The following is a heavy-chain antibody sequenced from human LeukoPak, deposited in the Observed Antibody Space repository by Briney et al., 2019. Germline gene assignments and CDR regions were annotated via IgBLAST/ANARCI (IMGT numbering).Heavy chain of an antibody. CDR1: GFTFNNYN. J-gene: IGHJ4*02. D-gene: IGHD4-17*01. CDR2: ISSSSSAM. CDR3: ATIYGDYGY. Sequence: PGGSLRLSCAAPGFTFNNYNMNWVRQAPGRGLEWVSYISSSSSAMYYADSVKGRFAISRDNVKNSLFLQMNSLRAEDTAVYYCATIYGDYGYWGQGTLVTVSS. V-gene: IGHV3-48*01.